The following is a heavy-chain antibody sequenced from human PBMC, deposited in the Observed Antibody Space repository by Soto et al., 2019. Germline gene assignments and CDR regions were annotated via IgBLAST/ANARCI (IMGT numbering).Heavy chain of an antibody. J-gene: IGHJ4*02. D-gene: IGHD5-12*01. CDR1: GYTFTSYG. CDR2: ISAYNGNT. V-gene: IGHV1-18*01. CDR3: ARDRLDFRNSGYDF. Sequence: AASVKVSCKASGYTFTSYGISWVRQAPGQGLEWMGWISAYNGNTNYAQKPQGRVTMTTDTSTSTAYMELRSLRSDDTAVYYCARDRLDFRNSGYDFWGQGTLVTVSS.